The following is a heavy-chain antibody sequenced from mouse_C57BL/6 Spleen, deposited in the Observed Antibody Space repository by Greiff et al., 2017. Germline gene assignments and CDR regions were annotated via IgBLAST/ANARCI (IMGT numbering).Heavy chain of an antibody. V-gene: IGHV5-4*03. CDR1: GFTFSSYA. CDR3: ARQFAY. J-gene: IGHJ3*01. Sequence: EVKLQESGGGLVKTGGSLKLSCAASGFTFSSYAMSWVRQTPEKRLEWVATISAGGSYTYYPDNVKGRFTISRDKAKNNLYLQMSHLKAEDTAMYYCARQFAYWGQGTLVTVSA. CDR2: ISAGGSYT.